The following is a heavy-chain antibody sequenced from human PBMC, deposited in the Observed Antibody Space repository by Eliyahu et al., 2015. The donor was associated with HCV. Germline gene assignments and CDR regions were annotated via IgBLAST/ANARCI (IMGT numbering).Heavy chain of an antibody. V-gene: IGHV3-21*01. CDR1: GFTFSXXS. D-gene: IGHD6-19*01. J-gene: IGHJ4*02. CDR3: ARTVLDRAGESDY. CDR2: ISSXSSYI. Sequence: EVQLVESGGGLVKPGGXLRXSXAASGFTFSXXSMNWVRQAPGKGLGWVSSISSXSSYIYYAXSVKGRFTISRDNAKNSLYLQMNSLRAEDTAVYYCARTVLDRAGESDYWGQGTLVTVSS.